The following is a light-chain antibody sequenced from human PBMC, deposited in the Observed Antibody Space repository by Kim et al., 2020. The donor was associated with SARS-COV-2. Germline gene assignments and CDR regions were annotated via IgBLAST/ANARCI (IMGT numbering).Light chain of an antibody. Sequence: PGKTARITWGRNTICSKRGHCYPHQPGRVPVLVIYYDSDRPSGIPERFSGSNSGNAAALTISRVEAGDDADYYCQVWDSSSDHYVFGTGTKVTVL. CDR1: TICSKR. J-gene: IGLJ1*01. CDR2: YDS. CDR3: QVWDSSSDHYV. V-gene: IGLV3-21*04.